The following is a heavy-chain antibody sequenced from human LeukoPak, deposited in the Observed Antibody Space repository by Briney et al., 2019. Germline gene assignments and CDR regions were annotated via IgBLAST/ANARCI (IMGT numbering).Heavy chain of an antibody. V-gene: IGHV4-59*01. CDR3: AGSGYSSPFQH. D-gene: IGHD3-22*01. CDR1: GGSISSYY. CDR2: IYYSGST. Sequence: SETLSLTCTVSGGSISSYYWSWIRQPPGKGLEWIGYIYYSGSTNNNPSLKSRVTISVDTSKNQFSLKLSSVTAADTAVYYCAGSGYSSPFQHWGQGTLVTVSS. J-gene: IGHJ1*01.